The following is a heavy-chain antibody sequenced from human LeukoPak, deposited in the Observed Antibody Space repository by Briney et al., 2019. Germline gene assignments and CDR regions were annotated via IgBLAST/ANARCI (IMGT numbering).Heavy chain of an antibody. D-gene: IGHD2-15*01. J-gene: IGHJ4*02. CDR3: ASWVSWSPTPGY. CDR2: INPNSGGT. V-gene: IGHV1-2*02. Sequence: ASVKVSCKASGYTFTGYYMHWVQQAPGQGLEWMGWINPNSGGTNYAQKFQGRVTMTRDTSISTAYMELSRLRSDDTAVYYCASWVSWSPTPGYWGQGTLVTVSS. CDR1: GYTFTGYY.